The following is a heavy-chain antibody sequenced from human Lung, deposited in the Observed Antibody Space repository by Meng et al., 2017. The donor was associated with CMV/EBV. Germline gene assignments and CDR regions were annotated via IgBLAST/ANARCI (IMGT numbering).Heavy chain of an antibody. CDR3: AKEPIAVAGTGDYFDY. CDR1: GFTFSSYA. V-gene: IGHV3-23*01. CDR2: ISGSGGST. Sequence: ESXKISXAASGFTFSSYAMSWVRQAPGKGLEWVSAISGSGGSTHYADSVKGRFPISRDNSKNTLYLQMNSLRAEDTAVYYCAKEPIAVAGTGDYFDYWGQGTXVTVSS. D-gene: IGHD6-19*01. J-gene: IGHJ4*02.